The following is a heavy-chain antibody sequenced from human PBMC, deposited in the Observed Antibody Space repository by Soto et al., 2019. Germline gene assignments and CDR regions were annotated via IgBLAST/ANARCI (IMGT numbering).Heavy chain of an antibody. CDR3: ARHWSPSESNWFDP. Sequence: SETLSLTCTVSGGSIRSFTYYWAWIREPPGKDLEWIGSMYYSGSTYSNRSLKSRVTVSIHSSKNHFSLNLNSVTASDTAFYYCARHWSPSESNWFDPGGQGTLVTVSS. V-gene: IGHV4-39*01. CDR1: GGSIRSFTYY. J-gene: IGHJ5*02. CDR2: MYYSGST.